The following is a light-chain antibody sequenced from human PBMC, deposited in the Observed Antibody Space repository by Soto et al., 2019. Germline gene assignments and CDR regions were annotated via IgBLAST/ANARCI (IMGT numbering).Light chain of an antibody. CDR2: SAS. J-gene: IGKJ1*01. V-gene: IGKV1-39*01. CDR1: QSISTY. Sequence: DIQMTQSPSSLSASVGDRVTITCRASQSISTYLTWYQQKPGKAPKLLIHSASSLQSGVPSRFRRSGSGTDFTLTISSRQPEDFATYHCPESNNFWTFGQGTKV. CDR3: PESNNFWT.